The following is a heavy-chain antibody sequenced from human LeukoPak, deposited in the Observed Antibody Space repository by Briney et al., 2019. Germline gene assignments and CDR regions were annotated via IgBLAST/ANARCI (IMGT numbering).Heavy chain of an antibody. CDR3: ARDGSIAVAVDSYYYYHGLDV. D-gene: IGHD6-19*01. J-gene: IGHJ6*02. CDR2: ISYDGSNK. Sequence: PGRSLRLSCAASGFTFSSYAMHWVRQAPGKGLEWVAVISYDGSNKYYADSVKGRFTISRDNSKNTLYLQMNSLRAEDTAVYYCARDGSIAVAVDSYYYYHGLDVWGQGTTVTVSS. CDR1: GFTFSSYA. V-gene: IGHV3-30-3*01.